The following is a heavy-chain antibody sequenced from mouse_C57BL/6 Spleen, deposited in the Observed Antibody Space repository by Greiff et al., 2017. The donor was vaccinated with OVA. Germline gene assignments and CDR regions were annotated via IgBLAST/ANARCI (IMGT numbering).Heavy chain of an antibody. V-gene: IGHV1-61*01. CDR2: IYPSDSET. J-gene: IGHJ2*01. Sequence: QVQLQQPGAELVRPGSSVKLSCKASGYTFTSYWMDWVKQRPGQGLEWIGNIYPSDSETHYNQKFKDKATLTVDKSSSTAYMPLSSLTSEDSAVYYCATYYSNYGDYFDYWGQGTTLTVSS. CDR3: ATYYSNYGDYFDY. D-gene: IGHD2-5*01. CDR1: GYTFTSYW.